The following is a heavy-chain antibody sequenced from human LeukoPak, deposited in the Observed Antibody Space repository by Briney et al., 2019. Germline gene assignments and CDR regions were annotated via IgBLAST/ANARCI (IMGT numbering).Heavy chain of an antibody. CDR2: IIPILGIA. CDR3: ASSLSGGDGDRGLYGMDV. D-gene: IGHD5-24*01. J-gene: IGHJ6*02. V-gene: IGHV1-69*04. Sequence: ASVKVSCKASGGTFSSYAISWVRQAPGQGLEWMGRIIPILGIANYAQKFQGRVTITADKSTSTAYMELSSLRSEDTAVYYCASSLSGGDGDRGLYGMDVWGQGTTVTVSS. CDR1: GGTFSSYA.